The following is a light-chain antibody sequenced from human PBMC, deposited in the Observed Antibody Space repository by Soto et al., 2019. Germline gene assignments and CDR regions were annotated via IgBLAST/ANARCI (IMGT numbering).Light chain of an antibody. CDR3: TSYAVINYV. V-gene: IGLV2-8*01. Sequence: QSALTQPPSASGSPGQSVTISCTGTSSDVGGYNYVSWYQQHPGKVPKLMVYEVNKRPSGVPDRFSGSKSGNTASLTVSGLQAEDEADYYCTSYAVINYVFGTGTNLTVL. J-gene: IGLJ1*01. CDR2: EVN. CDR1: SSDVGGYNY.